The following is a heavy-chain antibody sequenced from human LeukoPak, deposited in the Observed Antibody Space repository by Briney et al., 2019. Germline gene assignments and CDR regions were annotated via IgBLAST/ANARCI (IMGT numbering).Heavy chain of an antibody. CDR3: ARGDLFGYSNFYYYMDV. Sequence: ASVKVSCKASGYKFTSYDFNWVRQATGQGLEWMGWMNPNSDNTGYAQKFQGRVTMTRDTSITTAYMELSSLRSEDTAVYYCARGDLFGYSNFYYYMDVWGKGTTVTVSS. V-gene: IGHV1-8*01. CDR1: GYKFTSYD. CDR2: MNPNSDNT. J-gene: IGHJ6*03. D-gene: IGHD4-11*01.